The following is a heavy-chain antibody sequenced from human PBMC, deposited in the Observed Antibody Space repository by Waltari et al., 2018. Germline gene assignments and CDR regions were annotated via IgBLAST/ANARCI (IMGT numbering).Heavy chain of an antibody. Sequence: EVQLVESGGGLVQPGGSLRLSCAASGFTFSSYDMPWFRPPTGKGLEWVSAIGTAGDTYYPGSVKGRFTISRENAKNSLYLQMNSLRAGDTAVYYCARAGEATVTPEYYFDYWGQGTLVTVSS. CDR2: IGTAGDT. J-gene: IGHJ4*02. D-gene: IGHD4-17*01. CDR3: ARAGEATVTPEYYFDY. CDR1: GFTFSSYD. V-gene: IGHV3-13*01.